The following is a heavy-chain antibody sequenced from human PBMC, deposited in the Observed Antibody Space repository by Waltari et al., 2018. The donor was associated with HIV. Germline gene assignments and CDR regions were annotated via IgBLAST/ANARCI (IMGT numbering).Heavy chain of an antibody. CDR3: AREKGYSSSSPDY. CDR1: GFTFSSYG. D-gene: IGHD6-13*01. Sequence: QVQLVESVGGVVQPGRSLRLSCAASGFTFSSYGMPWVRQAPGKGLEWVALIWYDGSNKYYADSVKGRFTISRDNSKNTLYLQMNSLRAEDTALYYCAREKGYSSSSPDYWGQGTLVTVSS. J-gene: IGHJ4*02. V-gene: IGHV3-33*01. CDR2: IWYDGSNK.